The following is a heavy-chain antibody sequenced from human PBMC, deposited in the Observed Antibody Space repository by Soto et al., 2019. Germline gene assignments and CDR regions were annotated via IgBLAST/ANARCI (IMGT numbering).Heavy chain of an antibody. CDR2: INDDGSST. D-gene: IGHD1-1*01. CDR1: GFTFSMYW. V-gene: IGHV3-74*01. Sequence: VGSLRLSCAASGFTFSMYWMHWVRQVPGKGPEWVSRINDDGSSTNYADSVKGRFTISRDNAKNTLYLQMNDLRAEDTAVYYCTRGPRSTSTGTGAFWGQGTLVTVSS. J-gene: IGHJ4*02. CDR3: TRGPRSTSTGTGAF.